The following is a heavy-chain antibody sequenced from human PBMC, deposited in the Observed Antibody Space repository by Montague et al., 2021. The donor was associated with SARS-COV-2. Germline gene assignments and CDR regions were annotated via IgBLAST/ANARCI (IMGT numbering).Heavy chain of an antibody. CDR3: ARGTRSIVVLNWFDP. CDR1: GGSISGFY. Sequence: SETLSLTCTVSGGSISGFYWNWIRQPAGKGLEWIGRIYDSGDTNYNPSLKSRVTKSVDTSKNQFSLKLSSVTAADTAVYYCARGTRSIVVLNWFDPWGQGTLVTVSS. D-gene: IGHD3-22*01. J-gene: IGHJ5*02. CDR2: IYDSGDT. V-gene: IGHV4-4*07.